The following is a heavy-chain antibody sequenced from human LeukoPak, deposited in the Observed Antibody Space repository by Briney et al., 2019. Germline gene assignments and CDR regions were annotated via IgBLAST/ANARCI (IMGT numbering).Heavy chain of an antibody. J-gene: IGHJ4*02. CDR2: IKHDESEK. V-gene: IGHV3-7*01. CDR3: TRRLDD. D-gene: IGHD3-16*01. Sequence: GGSLRLSCAASGFTVSSNYMSWVRQAPGKGLEWVANIKHDESEKNYLDSVKGRFTISRDNAQNSLYLQMNGLRVEDTAVYYCTRRLDDWGQGTLVTASS. CDR1: GFTVSSNY.